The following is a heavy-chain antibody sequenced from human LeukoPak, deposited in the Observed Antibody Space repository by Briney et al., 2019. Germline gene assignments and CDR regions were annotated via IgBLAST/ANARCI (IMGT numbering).Heavy chain of an antibody. J-gene: IGHJ4*02. V-gene: IGHV3-33*01. CDR3: ARVDGAMGSLDY. D-gene: IGHD5-18*01. CDR1: GFTFSTYA. Sequence: GRSLRLSCAASGFTFSTYAMHWVRQAPGKGLEGVAVIWYDGSNKNYVDTVKGRFTISRDNAKNTLYLQMNSLRAEDTAVYYCARVDGAMGSLDYWGQGTLVSVSS. CDR2: IWYDGSNK.